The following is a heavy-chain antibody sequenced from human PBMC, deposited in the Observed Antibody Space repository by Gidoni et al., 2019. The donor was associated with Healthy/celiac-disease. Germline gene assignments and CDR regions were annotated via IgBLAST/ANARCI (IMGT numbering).Heavy chain of an antibody. CDR3: AREGTLLAGGFDP. CDR2: IYYSGST. D-gene: IGHD3-3*02. J-gene: IGHJ5*02. Sequence: QVQLQESGTGLVKPSETLSLTCTVSGGSISSYYWSWIRQPPGKGLEWIGYIYYSGSTNYNPSLKSRVTISVDTSKNQFSLKLSSVTAADTAVYYCAREGTLLAGGFDPWGQGTLVTVSS. V-gene: IGHV4-59*01. CDR1: GGSISSYY.